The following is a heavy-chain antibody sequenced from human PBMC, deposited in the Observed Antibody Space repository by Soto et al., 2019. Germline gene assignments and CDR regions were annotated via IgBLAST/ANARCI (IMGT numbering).Heavy chain of an antibody. V-gene: IGHV3-33*01. CDR2: IWYDGSNK. CDR1: GFTFSSYG. Sequence: GGFLRLSCAASGFTFSSYGMHWVRQAPGKGLEWVAVIWYDGSNKYYADSVKGRFTISRDNSKNTLYLQMNSLRAEDTAVYYCATDLYCSSTTCSDWFDPWGQGTLVTVSS. D-gene: IGHD2-2*01. J-gene: IGHJ5*02. CDR3: ATDLYCSSTTCSDWFDP.